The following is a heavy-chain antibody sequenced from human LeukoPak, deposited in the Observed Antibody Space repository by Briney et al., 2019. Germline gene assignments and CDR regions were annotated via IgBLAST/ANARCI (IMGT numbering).Heavy chain of an antibody. CDR3: ASTYFTTHHIDY. Sequence: SVKVSCKASGGTFSSYAISWVRQAPGQGLEWMGRIIPILGIANYAQKFQGRVTITADKSTSTAYMELSSLRSEDAAVYYCASTYFTTHHIDYWGQGTLVTVSS. CDR2: IIPILGIA. D-gene: IGHD1-1*01. CDR1: GGTFSSYA. V-gene: IGHV1-69*04. J-gene: IGHJ4*02.